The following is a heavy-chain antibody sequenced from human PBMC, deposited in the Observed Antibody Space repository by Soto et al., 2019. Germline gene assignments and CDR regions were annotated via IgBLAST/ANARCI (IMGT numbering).Heavy chain of an antibody. J-gene: IGHJ4*02. Sequence: QMQLQASGPGLVKPSETLSLACTVSGGSVSSPKYFWSWLLQPPGKGLEWVAYIYNNGKTNYNPSLKSRATMSVDTAKNQCSLKLTSVTGADSAVYFCARTVMPVGNLPAFDHWGQGVLVTVSS. CDR2: IYNNGKT. CDR1: GGSVSSPKYF. CDR3: ARTVMPVGNLPAFDH. V-gene: IGHV4-61*01. D-gene: IGHD7-27*01.